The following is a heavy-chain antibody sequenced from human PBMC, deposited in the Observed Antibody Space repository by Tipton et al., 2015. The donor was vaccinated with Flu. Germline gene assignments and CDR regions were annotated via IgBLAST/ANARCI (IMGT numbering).Heavy chain of an antibody. V-gene: IGHV4-59*08. CDR2: IYHSGSA. D-gene: IGHD4-11*01. CDR3: ARNGHDCTNN. CDR1: GDSISNYY. J-gene: IGHJ4*02. Sequence: TLSLTCIVSGDSISNYYWSWIRQPAGKGLEWIGTIYHSGSAYYNPSLESRVTISVDTSKNQFSLKLRSVAAADTAVYYCARNGHDCTNNWGQGTLVTVSS.